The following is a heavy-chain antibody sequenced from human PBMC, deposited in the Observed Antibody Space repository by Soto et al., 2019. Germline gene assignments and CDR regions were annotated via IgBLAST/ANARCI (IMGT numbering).Heavy chain of an antibody. D-gene: IGHD3-22*01. CDR2: MNPNSGNT. CDR3: ATAYYYDRSGYFDAFDI. Sequence: ASVKVSCKASGYTFTGYDINWVRQATGQGLEWMGWMNPNSGNTGYAQKFQGRVTMTRNTSISTAYMELSSLRSEDTAVYYCATAYYYDRSGYFDAFDIWGQGTMVTVSS. V-gene: IGHV1-8*01. CDR1: GYTFTGYD. J-gene: IGHJ3*02.